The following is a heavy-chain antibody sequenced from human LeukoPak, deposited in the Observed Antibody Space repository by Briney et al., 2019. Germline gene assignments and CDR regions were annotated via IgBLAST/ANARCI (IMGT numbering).Heavy chain of an antibody. J-gene: IGHJ4*02. V-gene: IGHV3-74*01. D-gene: IGHD3-22*01. CDR1: GFTFSNYW. CDR3: ARYFDTSGYPYYVDY. CDR2: ISTDGRRT. Sequence: PGGSLRLSCAASGFTFSNYWLHWVRQAPGKGLVWVSRISTDGRRTSYADSVKGRFTISRDNAKNSLYLQMTSLRAEDTAVYYCARYFDTSGYPYYVDYWGQGALVTVSS.